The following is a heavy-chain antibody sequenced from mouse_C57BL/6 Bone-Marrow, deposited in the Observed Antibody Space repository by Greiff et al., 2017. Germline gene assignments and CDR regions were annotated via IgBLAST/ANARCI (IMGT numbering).Heavy chain of an antibody. CDR1: GYTFTSYW. CDR2: IYPGSGST. CDR3: ARAILWLRRGFAY. D-gene: IGHD2-2*01. J-gene: IGHJ3*01. V-gene: IGHV1-55*01. Sequence: QVQLQQPGAELVKPGASVKMSCKASGYTFTSYWITWVKQRPGQGLEWIGDIYPGSGSTNYNEKFKSKATLTVDTSSRTAYMQLSSLTSEDSAVYYCARAILWLRRGFAYWGQGTLVTVSA.